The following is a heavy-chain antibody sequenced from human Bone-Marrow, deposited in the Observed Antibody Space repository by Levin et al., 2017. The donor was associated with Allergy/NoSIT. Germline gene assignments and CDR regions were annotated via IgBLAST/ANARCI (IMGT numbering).Heavy chain of an antibody. D-gene: IGHD5-12*01. CDR2: IYYSGST. CDR3: ARLAQIGYDDFYFFDY. J-gene: IGHJ4*02. CDR1: GGSISSADYY. Sequence: SCTVSGGSISSADYYWSWIRQPPGKGLEWIGYIYYSGSTYYNPSLKSRLTISIDTSKNQFSLKLSSVTAADSAVYYCARLAQIGYDDFYFFDYWGQGALVTVSS. V-gene: IGHV4-30-4*01.